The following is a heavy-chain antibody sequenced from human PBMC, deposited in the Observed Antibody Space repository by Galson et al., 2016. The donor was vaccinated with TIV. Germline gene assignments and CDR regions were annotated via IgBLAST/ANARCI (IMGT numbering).Heavy chain of an antibody. Sequence: IGWVPQMPGKGLEWMGVIYPGDSDTRYSPSFQGQVTISADKSSSTAHLQWSSLKASDTAMYYCARLEGYDDSASDYWGQGTLV. D-gene: IGHD3-22*01. V-gene: IGHV5-51*01. CDR2: IYPGDSDT. J-gene: IGHJ4*02. CDR3: ARLEGYDDSASDY.